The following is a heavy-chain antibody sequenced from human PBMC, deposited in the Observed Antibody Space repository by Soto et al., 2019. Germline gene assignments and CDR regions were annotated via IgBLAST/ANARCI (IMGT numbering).Heavy chain of an antibody. V-gene: IGHV3-30-3*01. CDR3: AGGYYGMHV. Sequence: QVQLVESGGGVVQPGRSLRLSCAASGFTFSSYAMHWVRQAPGKGLEWVAVISYDGSNKYYADSVKGRFTFSRDNSKKTLYLQMNSLRAEDTAVYYCAGGYYGMHVWGQGTTVTVSS. CDR2: ISYDGSNK. J-gene: IGHJ6*02. CDR1: GFTFSSYA.